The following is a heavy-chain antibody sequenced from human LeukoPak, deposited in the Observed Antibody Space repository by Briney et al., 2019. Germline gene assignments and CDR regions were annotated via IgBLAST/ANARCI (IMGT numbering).Heavy chain of an antibody. CDR2: ISGTGDNK. D-gene: IGHD1-1*01. CDR1: GFTFSSYA. CDR3: ANSGENWNFDY. J-gene: IGHJ4*02. Sequence: GGSLRLSCAASGFTFSSYAMNWVRQAPGKGLEWVSGISGTGDNKYYADSVKGRFTISRDNSKNTLYLQMNSLRGDDTAVYYCANSGENWNFDYGGQGTLVTVSS. V-gene: IGHV3-23*01.